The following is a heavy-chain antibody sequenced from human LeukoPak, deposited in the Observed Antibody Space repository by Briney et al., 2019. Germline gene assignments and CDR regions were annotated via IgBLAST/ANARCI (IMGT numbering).Heavy chain of an antibody. Sequence: GASVKVSCKASGGTFSSYAMSWVRQAPGKGLEWVSAISGSGGSTYYADSVKGRFTISRDNSKNTLYLQMNSLRAEDTAVYYCAKDMIVVVIKGLFDYWGQGTLVTVSS. D-gene: IGHD3-22*01. J-gene: IGHJ4*02. CDR3: AKDMIVVVIKGLFDY. V-gene: IGHV3-23*01. CDR1: GGTFSSYA. CDR2: ISGSGGST.